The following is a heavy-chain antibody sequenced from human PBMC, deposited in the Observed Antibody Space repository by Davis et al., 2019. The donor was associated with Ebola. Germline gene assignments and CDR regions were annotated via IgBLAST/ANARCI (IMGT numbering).Heavy chain of an antibody. V-gene: IGHV3-30*19. CDR3: ARDTWATGKGIFDY. J-gene: IGHJ4*02. D-gene: IGHD3-10*01. CDR1: GFTFSSYG. CDR2: ISYDGSNK. Sequence: PGGSLRLSCATSGFTFSSYGMQWIRQAPGKGLEWVTVISYDGSNKYYADSVKGRFTISRDNSKNTMYLQMNSLRNEDTAVYYCARDTWATGKGIFDYWGQGTLVTVSS.